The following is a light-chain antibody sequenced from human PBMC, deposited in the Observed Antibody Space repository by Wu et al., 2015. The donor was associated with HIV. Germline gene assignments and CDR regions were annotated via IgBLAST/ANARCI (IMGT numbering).Light chain of an antibody. J-gene: IGKJ1*01. CDR3: QQYDNWPRT. CDR2: GAS. V-gene: IGKV3-15*01. CDR1: QSVSGN. Sequence: ETVMTQSPATLSVSPGERATLSCRASQSVSGNLAWYQQKPGQAPRLLIYGASMRATGLPARFSGSGSGTEFTLTISSLQSEDFAVYFCQQYDNWPRTFGQGTKVE.